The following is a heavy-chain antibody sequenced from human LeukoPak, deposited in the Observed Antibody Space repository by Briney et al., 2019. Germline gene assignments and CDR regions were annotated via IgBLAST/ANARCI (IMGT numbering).Heavy chain of an antibody. J-gene: IGHJ3*02. CDR3: ARRRIDYGDLLDAFDI. D-gene: IGHD4-17*01. V-gene: IGHV3-72*01. Sequence: PGGSLRLSCAASGFTFSDHYMDWVRQAPGKGLEWVGRTRNKANSYTTEYAASVKGRFTISRDDSKNSLYLQMNSLKTEDTAVYYCARRRIDYGDLLDAFDIWGQGTMVTVSS. CDR1: GFTFSDHY. CDR2: TRNKANSYTT.